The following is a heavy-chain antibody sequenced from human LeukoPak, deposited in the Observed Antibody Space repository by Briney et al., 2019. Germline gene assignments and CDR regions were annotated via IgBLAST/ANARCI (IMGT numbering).Heavy chain of an antibody. V-gene: IGHV3-21*01. D-gene: IGHD3-22*01. CDR2: ISSSSSYI. Sequence: PGRSLRLSCAASGFTFSTYTMHWVRQAPGKGLEWVSSISSSSSYIYYADSVKGRFTISRDNAKNSLYLQMNSLRAEDTAVYYCARDRTEQYYYDSSGYYYLWGQGTLVTVSS. J-gene: IGHJ4*02. CDR1: GFTFSTYT. CDR3: ARDRTEQYYYDSSGYYYL.